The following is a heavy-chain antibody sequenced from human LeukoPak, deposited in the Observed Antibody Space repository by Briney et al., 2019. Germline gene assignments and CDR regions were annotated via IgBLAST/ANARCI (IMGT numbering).Heavy chain of an antibody. CDR2: IKQDGSEK. Sequence: GGSLRLSCAVSGFTFSIYWMSWVRQAPGKGLEWVANIKQDGSEKYYVDSVKGRFTISRDNAKNSLYLQMNSLRAEDTAVYYCARDMRWLQDVFDYWGQGTLVTVSS. D-gene: IGHD5-24*01. V-gene: IGHV3-7*01. CDR1: GFTFSIYW. CDR3: ARDMRWLQDVFDY. J-gene: IGHJ4*02.